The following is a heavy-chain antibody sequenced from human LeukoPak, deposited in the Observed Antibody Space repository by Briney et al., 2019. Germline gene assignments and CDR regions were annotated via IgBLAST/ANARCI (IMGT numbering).Heavy chain of an antibody. J-gene: IGHJ5*02. Sequence: GGSLRLSCAASGFTFSDSAVSWVRHSPGEGLKWVSSISDTGGRTYYADSVKGRFAITRDNSRNTVNLQMNSLRAGDTARYYCAKGGQDFDFWRFDLWGQGILVIVSS. CDR1: GFTFSDSA. D-gene: IGHD3-3*01. CDR3: AKGGQDFDFWRFDL. CDR2: ISDTGGRT. V-gene: IGHV3-23*01.